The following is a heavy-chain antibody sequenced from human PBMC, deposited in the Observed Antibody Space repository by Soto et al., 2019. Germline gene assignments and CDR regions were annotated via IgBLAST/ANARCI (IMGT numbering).Heavy chain of an antibody. CDR1: GGSISSSRYY. CDR3: ARRRTNYYDSSGYYGSFDY. V-gene: IGHV4-39*01. J-gene: IGHJ4*02. CDR2: IYYSGST. Sequence: QLQLQESGPGLVKPSETLSLTCTVSGGSISSSRYYWGWIRQPPGKGLEWIGSIYYSGSTYYNPSLKSRVTISVDTSKNQFSLKLSSVTAADTAVYYCARRRTNYYDSSGYYGSFDYWGQGTLVTVSS. D-gene: IGHD3-22*01.